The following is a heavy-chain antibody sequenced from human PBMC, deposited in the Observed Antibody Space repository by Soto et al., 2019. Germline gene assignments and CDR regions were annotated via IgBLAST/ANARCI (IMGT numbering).Heavy chain of an antibody. V-gene: IGHV4-39*01. J-gene: IGHJ4*02. D-gene: IGHD3-10*01. Sequence: SETLSLTCTVSGGSISSSSYYWGWIRQPPGKGLEWIGSIYYSGSTYYNPSLKSRVTISVDTSKNQFSLKLSSVTAADTAVYYCARLRPTEGVTDYWGQGTLVTVSS. CDR3: ARLRPTEGVTDY. CDR1: GGSISSSSYY. CDR2: IYYSGST.